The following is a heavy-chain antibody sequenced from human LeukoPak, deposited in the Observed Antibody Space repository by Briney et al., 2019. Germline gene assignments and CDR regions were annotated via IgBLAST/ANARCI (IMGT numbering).Heavy chain of an antibody. CDR1: GGSISSSNW. Sequence: SETLSLTCAVSGGSISSSNWWSWVRQPPGKGLEWIGEIYHSGSTNYNPSLKSRVTISVDKSKNQFSLKLSSVTAADTAVYYCARVGGSGRWLQLWYFDYWGQGTLVTVSS. J-gene: IGHJ4*02. CDR2: IYHSGST. D-gene: IGHD5-24*01. V-gene: IGHV4-4*02. CDR3: ARVGGSGRWLQLWYFDY.